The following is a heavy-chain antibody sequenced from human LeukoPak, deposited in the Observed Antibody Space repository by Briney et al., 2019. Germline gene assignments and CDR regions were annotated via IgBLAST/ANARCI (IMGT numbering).Heavy chain of an antibody. CDR2: ISSNGGST. D-gene: IGHD6-6*01. CDR3: VKDSRIAARRGGFDY. Sequence: PGGSLRLSCSASGFTFSSYAMHWVRQAPGKGLEYVSAISSNGGSTYYADSVKGRFTISRDNSKNTLYLQMSSLRAEDTAVYYCVKDSRIAARRGGFDYWGQGTLSPSPQ. CDR1: GFTFSSYA. V-gene: IGHV3-64D*06. J-gene: IGHJ4*02.